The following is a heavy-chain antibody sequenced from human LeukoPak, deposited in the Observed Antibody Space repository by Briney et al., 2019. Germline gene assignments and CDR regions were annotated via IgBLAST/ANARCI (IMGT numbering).Heavy chain of an antibody. D-gene: IGHD3-3*01. CDR2: IYYSGST. V-gene: IGHV4-59*08. CDR3: ARRKLRPANWFDP. J-gene: IGHJ5*02. CDR1: GGSISSYY. Sequence: SETLSLTCTVSGGSISSYYWSWIRQPPGKGLEWIGYIYYSGSTNYNPSLKSRVAISVDTSKNQFSLKLSSVTAADTAVYYCARRKLRPANWFDPWGQGTLVTVSS.